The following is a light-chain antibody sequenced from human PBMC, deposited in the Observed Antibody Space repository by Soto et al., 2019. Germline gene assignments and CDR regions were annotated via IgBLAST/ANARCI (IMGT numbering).Light chain of an antibody. CDR1: SSNVGNHF. CDR3: ATWDDGLSGRV. V-gene: IGLV1-47*02. Sequence: QSVLTQPPSASGTPGQRVTISCSGSSSNVGNHFVYWYQHLPGTAPRLLIYNSDQRPSRVPDRFSGSKSGASASLAISGLRADDAGDYYCATWDDGLSGRVFGGGTKVTAL. CDR2: NSD. J-gene: IGLJ3*02.